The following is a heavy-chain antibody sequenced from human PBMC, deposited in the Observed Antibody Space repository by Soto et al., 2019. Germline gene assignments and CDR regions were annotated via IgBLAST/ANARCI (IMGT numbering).Heavy chain of an antibody. J-gene: IGHJ4*02. V-gene: IGHV4-61*01. CDR3: ARSEMATIHHSAAFDY. Sequence: QVQLQESGPGLVKPSETLSLTCTVSGGSVSSGSYYWSWIRQPPGKGLEWIGYIYYSGSTNYNPSLRSRVTISVDTSKNQFSLKLSSVTAADTAVYYCARSEMATIHHSAAFDYWGQGTLVTVSS. D-gene: IGHD5-12*01. CDR1: GGSVSSGSYY. CDR2: IYYSGST.